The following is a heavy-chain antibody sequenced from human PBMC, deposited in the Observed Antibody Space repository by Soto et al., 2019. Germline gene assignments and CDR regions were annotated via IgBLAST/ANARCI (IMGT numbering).Heavy chain of an antibody. V-gene: IGHV3-23*01. J-gene: IGHJ5*02. D-gene: IGHD3-10*01. Sequence: EVQLLESGGGLVQPGGSLTLSCAASGFTFSSYAMTWVRQAPGKGLEWVSGISGGGGVSTYYADSVKGRFTISRDNSMNTLYLQMNRLRAEDTAVYYCAKDAISMVRGGNNWFDPWGQGTLVTVSS. CDR1: GFTFSSYA. CDR3: AKDAISMVRGGNNWFDP. CDR2: ISGGGGVST.